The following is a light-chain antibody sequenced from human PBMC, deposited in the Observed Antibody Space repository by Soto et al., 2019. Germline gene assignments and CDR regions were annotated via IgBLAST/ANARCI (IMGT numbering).Light chain of an antibody. CDR3: SSFTTSTSYV. CDR1: SSDVGAYDY. Sequence: QSALTQPASVSGSPGQSITISGTGTSSDVGAYDYVSWYQQHPGEVPKLMIFDVSDRPSGVSNRFSGSKSGNTASLTISGLQAEDEADYYCSSFTTSTSYVFGTGTKLTVL. CDR2: DVS. V-gene: IGLV2-14*03. J-gene: IGLJ1*01.